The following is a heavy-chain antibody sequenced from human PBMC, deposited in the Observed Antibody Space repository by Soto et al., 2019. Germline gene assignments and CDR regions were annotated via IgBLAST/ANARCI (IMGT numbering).Heavy chain of an antibody. CDR1: GFTGSSNY. J-gene: IGHJ6*02. V-gene: IGHV3-53*01. CDR2: IYSGGST. D-gene: IGHD2-15*01. Sequence: PGGSLRLSCAASGFTGSSNYMSWVRQAPGKGLEWVSVIYSGGSTYYADSVKGRFTISRDNSKNTLYLQMNSLRAEDTAVYYCAKAMVAATTLDYYYGMDVWGQGTTVTVS. CDR3: AKAMVAATTLDYYYGMDV.